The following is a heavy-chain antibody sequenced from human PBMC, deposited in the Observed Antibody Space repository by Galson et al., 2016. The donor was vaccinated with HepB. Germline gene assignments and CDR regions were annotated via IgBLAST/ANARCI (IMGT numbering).Heavy chain of an antibody. CDR3: ARERFTSSADAFEI. CDR1: GYSFTNYD. D-gene: IGHD6-19*01. CDR2: MNPNNGNT. V-gene: IGHV1-8*01. J-gene: IGHJ3*02. Sequence: SVKVSCKASGYSFTNYDINWVRQTTGQGLEWMGWMNPNNGNTGSAHKFQGRVTMNGDTSTSTAYLEVSSLKFENTATYYSARERFTSSADAFEIWGQGTVITVS.